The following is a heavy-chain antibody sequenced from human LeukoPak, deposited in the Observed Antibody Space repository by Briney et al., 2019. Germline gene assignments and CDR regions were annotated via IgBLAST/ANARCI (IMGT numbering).Heavy chain of an antibody. CDR3: VRDIVLVVFAMGGGGGDY. CDR2: INPNSGGT. Sequence: ASVKVSCKASGYTFTGYYMHWVRQAPGQGLEWMGWINPNSGGTNYAQKFQGRVTMTRDTSISTAYMELSRLRSDDTAVYYCVRDIVLVVFAMGGGGGDYWGQGTLVTVSS. CDR1: GYTFTGYY. J-gene: IGHJ4*02. D-gene: IGHD2-8*02. V-gene: IGHV1-2*02.